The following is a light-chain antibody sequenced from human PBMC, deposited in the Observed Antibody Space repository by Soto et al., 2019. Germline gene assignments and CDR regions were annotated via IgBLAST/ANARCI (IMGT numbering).Light chain of an antibody. CDR3: QQYGSSPDT. CDR2: AAS. J-gene: IGKJ2*01. V-gene: IGKV3-20*01. CDR1: QSVTSSH. Sequence: EIVLTQSPGTLSLSPGERATLSCRASQSVTSSHLAWYQQKPGQAPRLLIYAASTRASGIPDRFSGSGSGTDFTLTISRMEPEDLAVYYCQQYGSSPDTFGQGTKLEIK.